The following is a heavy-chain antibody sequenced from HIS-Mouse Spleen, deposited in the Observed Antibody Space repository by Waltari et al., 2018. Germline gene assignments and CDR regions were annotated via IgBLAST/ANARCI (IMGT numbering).Heavy chain of an antibody. Sequence: QVQLVQSGAEVKKPGSSVKVSCKASVGTFSSYAISWSRLCPGQGLEWMGRIIPILGIANYAQKFQGRVTITADKSTSTAYMELSSLRSEDTAVYYCARHPEIAAAVGAFDIWGQGTMVTVSS. CDR1: VGTFSSYA. V-gene: IGHV1-69*04. CDR2: IIPILGIA. J-gene: IGHJ3*02. CDR3: ARHPEIAAAVGAFDI. D-gene: IGHD6-13*01.